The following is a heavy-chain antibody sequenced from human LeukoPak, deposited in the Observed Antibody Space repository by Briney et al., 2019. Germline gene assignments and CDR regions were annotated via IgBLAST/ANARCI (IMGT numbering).Heavy chain of an antibody. CDR2: IYTSGST. D-gene: IGHD3-3*01. CDR1: GGSISSYY. J-gene: IGHJ6*02. CDR3: ARDAPTYYDFWSGYCYGMDV. V-gene: IGHV4-4*07. Sequence: SETLSLTCTVSGGSISSYYWSWIRQPAGKGLEWIGRIYTSGSTNYNPSLKSRVTMSVDTSKNQFSLKLSSVTAADTAVYYCARDAPTYYDFWSGYCYGMDVWGQGTTVTVSS.